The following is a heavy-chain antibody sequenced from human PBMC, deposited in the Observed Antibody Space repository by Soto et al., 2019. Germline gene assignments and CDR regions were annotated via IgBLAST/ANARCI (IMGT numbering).Heavy chain of an antibody. D-gene: IGHD3-22*01. Sequence: SETLSLTCTVSGGSVSSGSYYWSWIRQPPGKGLEWIGYIYYSGSTNYNPSLKSRVTISVDTSKNQFSLKLSSVTAADTAVYYCAREGRDYYDSSGYYSFDPWGQGTLVTVPS. CDR3: AREGRDYYDSSGYYSFDP. V-gene: IGHV4-61*01. CDR2: IYYSGST. CDR1: GGSVSSGSYY. J-gene: IGHJ5*02.